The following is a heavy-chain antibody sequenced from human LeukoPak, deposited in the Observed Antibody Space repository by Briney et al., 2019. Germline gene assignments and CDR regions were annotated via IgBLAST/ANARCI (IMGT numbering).Heavy chain of an antibody. Sequence: QPGRSLRLSCATSGFTFSNYGLHWVRQAPGKGLEWVSVIWHDGIKQFYAGSVQGRFTISRDNFKKTVYLQMDSLRAEDTAVYYCARRGHSGYDTLDYWGQGTLVIVSS. V-gene: IGHV3-33*01. CDR3: ARRGHSGYDTLDY. D-gene: IGHD5-12*01. CDR1: GFTFSNYG. CDR2: IWHDGIKQ. J-gene: IGHJ4*02.